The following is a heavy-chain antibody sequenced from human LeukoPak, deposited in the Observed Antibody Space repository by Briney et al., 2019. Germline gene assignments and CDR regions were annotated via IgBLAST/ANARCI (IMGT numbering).Heavy chain of an antibody. D-gene: IGHD3-22*01. V-gene: IGHV1-69*04. Sequence: SVKVSCKASGGTFSSYAISWVRRAPGQGLEWMGRIIPILGIANYAQKFQGRVTITADKSTSTAYMELSSLRSEDTAVYYCARGVTYYYDSSGYYWAWFDPWGQGTLVTVSS. J-gene: IGHJ5*02. CDR3: ARGVTYYYDSSGYYWAWFDP. CDR2: IIPILGIA. CDR1: GGTFSSYA.